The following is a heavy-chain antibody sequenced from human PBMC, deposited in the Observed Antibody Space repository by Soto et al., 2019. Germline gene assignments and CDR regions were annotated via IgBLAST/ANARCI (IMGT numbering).Heavy chain of an antibody. J-gene: IGHJ5*02. D-gene: IGHD1-26*01. CDR3: AREEILVAYNWFDP. CDR2: TYYRSQWYS. CDR1: GDSVSSNSAA. Sequence: QVQLQQSGPGLVKPSQTLSLTCAISGDSVSSNSAAWNWIRQSPSRGLEWLGRTYYRSQWYSDYAVAVKGRITIHPDTSKNEFSLELNSVTPEDTALYYCAREEILVAYNWFDPWGQGTLVTVSS. V-gene: IGHV6-1*01.